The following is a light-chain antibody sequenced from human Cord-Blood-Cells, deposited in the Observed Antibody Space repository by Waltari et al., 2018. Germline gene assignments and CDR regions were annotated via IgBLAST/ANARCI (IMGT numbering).Light chain of an antibody. CDR3: QQRSNWPRLT. CDR1: QSVSSY. V-gene: IGKV3-11*01. CDR2: DAS. Sequence: DIVLTQSPPPLSLSPGERATLPCRASQSVSSYLAWYQQKPGQAPRLLIYDASNRATGIPARFSGSGSGTDFTLTISSLEPEDFAVYYCQQRSNWPRLTFGGGTKVEIK. J-gene: IGKJ4*02.